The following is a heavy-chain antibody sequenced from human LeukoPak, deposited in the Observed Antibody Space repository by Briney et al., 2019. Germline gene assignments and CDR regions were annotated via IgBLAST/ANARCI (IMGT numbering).Heavy chain of an antibody. V-gene: IGHV4-59*01. CDR1: GGSFSSYY. Sequence: SETLSLTCAVYGGSFSSYYWSWIRQPPGKGLEWIGYIYYSGSTNYNPSLKSRVTISVDTSKNQFSLKLSSVTAADTAVYYCARSREILTGYYTEYFQHWGQGTLVTVSS. CDR3: ARSREILTGYYTEYFQH. J-gene: IGHJ1*01. CDR2: IYYSGST. D-gene: IGHD3-9*01.